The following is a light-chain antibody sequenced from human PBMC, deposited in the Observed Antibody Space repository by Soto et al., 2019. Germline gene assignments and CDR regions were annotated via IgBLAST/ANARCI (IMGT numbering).Light chain of an antibody. CDR1: QSVSSNY. J-gene: IGKJ4*01. V-gene: IGKV3-20*01. CDR3: QQYGTSPPLT. CDR2: GAS. Sequence: EIVLTQSPGTLSLSPGETATLSCRASQSVSSNYLAWYQQKPGQAPRLLIFGASSRATGIPDRFSGSGSATDFTLTISRLEPEDFAVYYCQQYGTSPPLTFGGGTKVEIK.